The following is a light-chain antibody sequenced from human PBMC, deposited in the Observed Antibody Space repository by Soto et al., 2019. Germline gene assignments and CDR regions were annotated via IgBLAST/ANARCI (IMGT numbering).Light chain of an antibody. CDR3: QQFDDVTYS. V-gene: IGKV1-33*01. CDR1: QDITNF. CDR2: DAS. J-gene: IGKJ2*03. Sequence: DIPMTQSPSSLSASVGDRVTITCQASQDITNFLNWYQQKPGKAPKLLIYDASSFQTVGPSRFSGSGSGTDSSFAISSLQPEDIATDYCQQFDDVTYSFGQGTKVAIK.